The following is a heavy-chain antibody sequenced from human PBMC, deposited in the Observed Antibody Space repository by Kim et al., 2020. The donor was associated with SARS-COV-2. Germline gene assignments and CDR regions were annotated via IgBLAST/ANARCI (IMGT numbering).Heavy chain of an antibody. Sequence: SNYTPSLRSRVTMSKDPSKNQFSLKLRSVTAADTAVYYCSSYFRGEGGRGFWGQGMLVTVSS. CDR3: SSYFRGEGGRGF. J-gene: IGHJ4*02. V-gene: IGHV4-4*06. CDR2: S. D-gene: IGHD1-26*01.